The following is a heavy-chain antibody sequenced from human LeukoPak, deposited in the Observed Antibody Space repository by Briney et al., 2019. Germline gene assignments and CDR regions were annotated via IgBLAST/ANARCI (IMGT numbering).Heavy chain of an antibody. D-gene: IGHD4-11*01. CDR3: AHRATVTTFDY. CDR1: GFSLSTSGVG. Sequence: SGPTLVNPTQTLTLTCTFSGFSLSTSGVGVGWIRQPPGKALEWLALIYWNDDKRYSPSLECRLTITKDTSKNRVVLTMTNMDPVDTATYYCAHRATVTTFDYWGQGTLVTVSS. CDR2: IYWNDDK. J-gene: IGHJ4*02. V-gene: IGHV2-5*01.